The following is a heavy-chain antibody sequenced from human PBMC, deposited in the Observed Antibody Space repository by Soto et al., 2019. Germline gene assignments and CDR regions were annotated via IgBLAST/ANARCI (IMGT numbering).Heavy chain of an antibody. Sequence: EVPLVESGGGLVQPGGSLRLSCAASGFTFSSYWMHWVRQAPGKGLVWVSRINSDGSSTSYADSVKGRFTISRDNGKSTLYLQMTSLRAEDTAVYYCAVAVAGPTAIGYWGQGTLVTVSS. D-gene: IGHD6-19*01. J-gene: IGHJ4*02. CDR3: AVAVAGPTAIGY. CDR2: INSDGSST. V-gene: IGHV3-74*01. CDR1: GFTFSSYW.